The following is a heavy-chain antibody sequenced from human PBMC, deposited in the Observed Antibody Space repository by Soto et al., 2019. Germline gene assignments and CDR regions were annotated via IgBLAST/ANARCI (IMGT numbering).Heavy chain of an antibody. D-gene: IGHD6-13*01. CDR1: GSSISSNY. Sequence: PSETLSLTCTVSGSSISSNYWTWIRKPPGKGLEWIGYVYNSGSTNSKPSLKSRVTISEDTSKSQFSLKVNSMTAADTAVYYCARYRREAVAGSTLDNWAPGILVTVSS. V-gene: IGHV4-59*01. CDR2: VYNSGST. CDR3: ARYRREAVAGSTLDN. J-gene: IGHJ4*02.